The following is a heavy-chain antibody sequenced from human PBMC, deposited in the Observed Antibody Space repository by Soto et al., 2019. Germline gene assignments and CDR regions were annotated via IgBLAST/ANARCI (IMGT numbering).Heavy chain of an antibody. J-gene: IGHJ4*02. CDR2: INPSGGST. CDR1: GYTFTSYY. CDR3: ARIAGIAAAGIEGDYDY. D-gene: IGHD6-13*01. V-gene: IGHV1-46*03. Sequence: QVQLVQSGAEVKKPGASVKVSCKASGYTFTSYYMHWVRQAPGQGLEWIGIINPSGGSTSYAQKFHGRVTMTRDTSTSTVYMELSSLRSEDTAVYYCARIAGIAAAGIEGDYDYWGQGTLVTVSS.